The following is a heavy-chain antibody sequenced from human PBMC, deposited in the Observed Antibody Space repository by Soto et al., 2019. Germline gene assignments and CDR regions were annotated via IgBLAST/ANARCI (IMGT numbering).Heavy chain of an antibody. D-gene: IGHD2-2*01. CDR1: GGSISSGHYY. J-gene: IGHJ3*02. CDR3: ATNRDFVVLPTAKNFDAFDI. Sequence: SETLSLTCTVSGGSISSGHYYWSWIRQHPGKGLEWIGYIYYTGITYYNPSLTSRITISVDTLKNQFSLKLSSVTAADTAVYYCATNRDFVVLPTAKNFDAFDIWGQGTMVTVSS. V-gene: IGHV4-31*03. CDR2: IYYTGIT.